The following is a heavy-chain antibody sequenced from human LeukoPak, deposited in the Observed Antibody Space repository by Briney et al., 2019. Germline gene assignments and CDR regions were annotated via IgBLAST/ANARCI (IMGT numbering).Heavy chain of an antibody. CDR1: GGSVSSGSYY. CDR2: IYYGGST. Sequence: SETLSLTCTVSGGSVSSGSYYWSWIRQPPGKGLEWIGYIYYGGSTNYNPSLKSRVTISVDTSKNQFSLKLSSVTAADTAVYYCARAIPSSSWYFSRVDYWGQGTLVTVSS. J-gene: IGHJ4*02. D-gene: IGHD6-13*01. V-gene: IGHV4-61*01. CDR3: ARAIPSSSWYFSRVDY.